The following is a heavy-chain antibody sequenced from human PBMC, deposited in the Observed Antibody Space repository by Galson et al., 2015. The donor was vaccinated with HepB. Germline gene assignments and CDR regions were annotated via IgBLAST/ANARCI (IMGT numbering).Heavy chain of an antibody. V-gene: IGHV3-7*01. CDR1: GFTSSNYW. CDR2: IKQDGSEK. Sequence: SLRLSCAASGFTSSNYWMSWVRQAPGKGLEWVANIKQDGSEKYYVDSVKGRFTISRDNAKNSLYLQMNSLRAEDTAVYYCAKDEDYWGQGTLVTVSS. CDR3: AKDEDY. J-gene: IGHJ4*02.